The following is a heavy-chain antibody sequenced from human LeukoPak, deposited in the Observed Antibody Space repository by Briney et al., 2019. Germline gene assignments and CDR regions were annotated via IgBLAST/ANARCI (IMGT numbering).Heavy chain of an antibody. V-gene: IGHV4-59*08. Sequence: SETLSLTCTVSGGSISSYYWSWIRQPPGKGLEWIGYIYYSGSTSYNPSLKSRVTISVDTSKNQFSLKLSSVTAADTAVYYCARHLYSSGDYYFDYWGQGTLVTVSS. CDR3: ARHLYSSGDYYFDY. CDR1: GGSISSYY. CDR2: IYYSGST. D-gene: IGHD6-19*01. J-gene: IGHJ4*02.